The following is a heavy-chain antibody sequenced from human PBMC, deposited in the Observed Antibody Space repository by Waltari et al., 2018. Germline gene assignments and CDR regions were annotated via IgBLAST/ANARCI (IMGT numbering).Heavy chain of an antibody. J-gene: IGHJ3*01. Sequence: QLQLQESGPGLVKPSETLSLTCSVYGVSITSNRTYWGWIRQPPGQGLEWIGTMSYSGATYSSPSLESRVTVSRDTSKNQLSLKLVSVTAADTAVYYCATYIGASVGTAAFDVWGQGTMVTVSS. CDR3: ATYIGASVGTAAFDV. D-gene: IGHD5-12*01. CDR2: MSYSGAT. CDR1: GVSITSNRTY. V-gene: IGHV4-39*01.